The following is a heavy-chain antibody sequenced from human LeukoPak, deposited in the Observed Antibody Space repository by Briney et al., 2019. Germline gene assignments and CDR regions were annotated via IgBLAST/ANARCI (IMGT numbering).Heavy chain of an antibody. D-gene: IGHD3-3*01. Sequence: ASVKVSCKASGYTFTSYGISWVRQAPGQGLEWMGGIIPIFGTANYAQKFQGRVTITADESTSTAYMELSSLRSEDTAVYYCARGELVDSWIILFDYWGQGTLVTVSS. CDR2: IIPIFGTA. CDR3: ARGELVDSWIILFDY. CDR1: GYTFTSYG. J-gene: IGHJ4*02. V-gene: IGHV1-69*13.